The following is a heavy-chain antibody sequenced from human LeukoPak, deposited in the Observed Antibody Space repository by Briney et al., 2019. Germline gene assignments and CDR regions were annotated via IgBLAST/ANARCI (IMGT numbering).Heavy chain of an antibody. Sequence: GASLKVSCKASVYTFTGYYMNWQRQAPGQGPEWLGWINPNSGGTNYAQKFQGRVTMITDTYISTAYMQLSRLRSDDTAVYYCARDLSSGWYFVVGYWGQGTLVTVSS. V-gene: IGHV1-2*02. CDR1: VYTFTGYY. CDR2: INPNSGGT. CDR3: ARDLSSGWYFVVGY. J-gene: IGHJ4*02. D-gene: IGHD6-19*01.